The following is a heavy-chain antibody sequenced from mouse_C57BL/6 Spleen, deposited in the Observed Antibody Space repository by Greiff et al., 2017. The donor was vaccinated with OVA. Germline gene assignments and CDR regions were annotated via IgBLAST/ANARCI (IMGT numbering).Heavy chain of an antibody. CDR1: GYTFTDYE. D-gene: IGHD5-1-1*01. V-gene: IGHV1-15*01. CDR2: IDPETGGT. J-gene: IGHJ3*01. Sequence: QVQLQQSGAELVRPGASVTLSCKASGYTFTDYEMHWVKQTPVHGLEWIGAIDPETGGTAYNQKFKGKAILTADKSSSTAYMELRSLTSEDSAVYYCTRPIPQAWFAYWGQGTLVTVSA. CDR3: TRPIPQAWFAY.